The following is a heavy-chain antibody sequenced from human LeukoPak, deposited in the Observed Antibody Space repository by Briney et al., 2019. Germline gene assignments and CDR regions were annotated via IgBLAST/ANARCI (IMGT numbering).Heavy chain of an antibody. CDR1: GGTFSNYG. V-gene: IGHV1-69*13. J-gene: IGHJ4*02. D-gene: IGHD2/OR15-2a*01. CDR3: ARVGGSFYGGRIFDY. CDR2: IIPILGAA. Sequence: SVKVSCKASGGTFSNYGISWVRQAPGQGLEWMGGIIPILGAANYAQKFQGRVTITADESTSTAYMELSSLRSDDTAVYYCARVGGSFYGGRIFDYWGQGTLVTVSS.